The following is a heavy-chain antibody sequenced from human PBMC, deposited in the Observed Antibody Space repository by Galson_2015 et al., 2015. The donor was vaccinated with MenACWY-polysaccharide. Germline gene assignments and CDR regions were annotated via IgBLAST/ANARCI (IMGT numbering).Heavy chain of an antibody. Sequence: CAASGLKFRGSGMHWVRQAPGKRLEWVAVIQYDGSQKQYIDSVKGRFTISRDNSKNTLYLEMNSLRAEDTALYYCAREGSRIVFHAFDVWGQGTMVIVSS. J-gene: IGHJ3*01. D-gene: IGHD3-10*02. V-gene: IGHV3-33*01. CDR1: GLKFRGSG. CDR2: IQYDGSQK. CDR3: AREGSRIVFHAFDV.